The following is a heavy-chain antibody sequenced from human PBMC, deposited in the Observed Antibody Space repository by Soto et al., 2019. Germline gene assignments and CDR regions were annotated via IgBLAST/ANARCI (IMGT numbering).Heavy chain of an antibody. Sequence: ASVKVSCKASGYTFTSYGITWVRQAPGQGLEWMGWISVYNGNTNYAQKFQGRVTVTTDTSTSTAYMDLGSLTSDDTAVYYCVMVDNYVTPTPQDVWGQGTTVTVSS. J-gene: IGHJ6*02. CDR3: VMVDNYVTPTPQDV. D-gene: IGHD3-16*01. CDR1: GYTFTSYG. V-gene: IGHV1-18*01. CDR2: ISVYNGNT.